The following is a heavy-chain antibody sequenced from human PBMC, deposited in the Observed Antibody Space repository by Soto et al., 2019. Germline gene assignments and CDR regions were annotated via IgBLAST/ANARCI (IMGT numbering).Heavy chain of an antibody. Sequence: GGSLRLSCAASGVTVSSNDMSWVRQAPGKGLEWVSVIYSGGSTYYADSVKGRFTISRDNSKNTLYLQMNSLRAEDTAVYYCARVDAAASRTNYYYYGMDVWGQGTTVTVSS. CDR3: ARVDAAASRTNYYYYGMDV. D-gene: IGHD6-13*01. CDR1: GVTVSSND. J-gene: IGHJ6*02. V-gene: IGHV3-53*01. CDR2: IYSGGST.